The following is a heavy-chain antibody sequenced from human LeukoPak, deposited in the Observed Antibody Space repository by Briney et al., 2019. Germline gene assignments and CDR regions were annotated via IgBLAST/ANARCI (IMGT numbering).Heavy chain of an antibody. CDR2: TYYRSKWYN. CDR1: GDSVSSDSGA. Sequence: SQTLSLTCALSGDSVSSDSGAWNWIRQSPSRSLEWLGRTYYRSKWYNEYAVSVKSRITINPDTSKNQFSLQLNSVTPEDTAVYYCARDGGNYLDFWGQGNLVTVSS. D-gene: IGHD4-23*01. CDR3: ARDGGNYLDF. V-gene: IGHV6-1*01. J-gene: IGHJ4*02.